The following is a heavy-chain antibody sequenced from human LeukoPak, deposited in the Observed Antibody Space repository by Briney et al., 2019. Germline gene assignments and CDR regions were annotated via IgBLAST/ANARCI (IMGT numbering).Heavy chain of an antibody. J-gene: IGHJ5*02. CDR3: ARGGRIVVVVAARRYNWFDT. CDR2: INHSGST. V-gene: IGHV4-34*01. CDR1: CGSFSGYY. D-gene: IGHD2-15*01. Sequence: PSDTLSLTCAVYCGSFSGYYWSWIRQPPGRGLEWIGEINHSGSTNYNPSLKSRVTISVDTSKNQFSLKLSSVTAADTAVYYCARGGRIVVVVAARRYNWFDTWGQGTLVTVSS.